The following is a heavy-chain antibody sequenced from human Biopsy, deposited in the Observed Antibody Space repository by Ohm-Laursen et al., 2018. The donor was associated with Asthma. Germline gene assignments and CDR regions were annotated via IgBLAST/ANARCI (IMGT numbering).Heavy chain of an antibody. CDR3: ARTRATVTANSYYYGMDV. V-gene: IGHV4-61*08. CDR1: YGSITSGGYY. CDR2: IEYRGGT. Sequence: GTLSLTCTVSYGSITSGGYYWTWIRQPPGKGLEWLGEIEYRGGTNQSPSLKSRLTMSVDTAKNQFSLKLSSVTAADTAVYYCARTRATVTANSYYYGMDVWGPGTTVTVSS. D-gene: IGHD4-17*01. J-gene: IGHJ6*02.